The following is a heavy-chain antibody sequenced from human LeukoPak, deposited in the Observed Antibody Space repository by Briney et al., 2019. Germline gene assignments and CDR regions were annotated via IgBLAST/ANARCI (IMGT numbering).Heavy chain of an antibody. Sequence: ASVKVSCKASGGTFSSYAISWVRQAPGQGLEWMGRIIPILGIANYAQKFQGRVTITADKSTSTAYMELSSLRSEDTAVYYCARGLRGGYDYAGNDYWGQGTLVTVSS. J-gene: IGHJ4*02. CDR1: GGTFSSYA. V-gene: IGHV1-69*04. D-gene: IGHD5-12*01. CDR3: ARGLRGGYDYAGNDY. CDR2: IIPILGIA.